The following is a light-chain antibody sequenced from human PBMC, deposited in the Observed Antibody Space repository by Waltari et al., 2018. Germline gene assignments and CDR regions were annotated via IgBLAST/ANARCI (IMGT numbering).Light chain of an antibody. CDR3: QQSYSMFALT. Sequence: DIQMTQSPSSLSAPVGDRVTITCRASQSIATYLRWSQQKPGKAPKFLIYAASGLQSGVPSRFSGSGSGTDFTLTISSLQPEDFATYYCQQSYSMFALTFGGGTKVEIK. V-gene: IGKV1-39*01. CDR1: QSIATY. CDR2: AAS. J-gene: IGKJ4*01.